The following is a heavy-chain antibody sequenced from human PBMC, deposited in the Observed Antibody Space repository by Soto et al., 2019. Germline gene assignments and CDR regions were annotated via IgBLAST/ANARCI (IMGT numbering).Heavy chain of an antibody. J-gene: IGHJ3*02. V-gene: IGHV4-31*03. CDR1: GGSISSGGYY. CDR3: ARAFTIFGVVSSFGAFDI. Sequence: SETLSLTCTVSGGSISSGGYYWSWIRQHPGKCLEWIGYIYYSGSTYYNPSLKSRVTISVDTSKNQFSLKLSSVTAADTAVYYCARAFTIFGVVSSFGAFDIWGQGTMVTV. CDR2: IYYSGST. D-gene: IGHD3-3*01.